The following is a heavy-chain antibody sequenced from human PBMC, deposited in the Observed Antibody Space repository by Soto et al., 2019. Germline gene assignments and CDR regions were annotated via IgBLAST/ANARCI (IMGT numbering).Heavy chain of an antibody. CDR3: ARDDTYGMDV. J-gene: IGHJ6*02. V-gene: IGHV3-21*01. CDR2: ITSSTSYI. CDR1: GFTFSSYS. Sequence: LRLSCAASGFTFSSYSMNWVRQAPGKGLEWVSSITSSTSYIYYADSVKGRFTISRDNAKNSLYLQMNSLRAEDTAVYYCARDDTYGMDVWGQGTTVTVSS.